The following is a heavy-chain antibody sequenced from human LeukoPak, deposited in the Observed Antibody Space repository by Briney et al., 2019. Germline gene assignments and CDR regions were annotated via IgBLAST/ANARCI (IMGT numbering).Heavy chain of an antibody. CDR1: VGSFSGYY. Sequence: SETLSLTCAVYVGSFSGYYWSLIRQPPGKGLEWIGEINHSGSTNYNPSLKSRVTISVDTSKNQFSLKLSSVTAADTAVYYCARGRGVVPAAPYYYYYYGMDVWGQGTTVTVSS. CDR2: INHSGST. CDR3: ARGRGVVPAAPYYYYYYGMDV. D-gene: IGHD2-2*01. V-gene: IGHV4-34*01. J-gene: IGHJ6*02.